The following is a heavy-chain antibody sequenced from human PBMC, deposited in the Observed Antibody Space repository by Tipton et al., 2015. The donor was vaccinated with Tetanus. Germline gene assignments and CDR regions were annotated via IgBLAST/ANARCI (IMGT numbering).Heavy chain of an antibody. CDR3: ARQIRSGTWLFDY. D-gene: IGHD1-1*01. V-gene: IGHV3-30*09. Sequence: SLRLSCAGSGFTFSSYPLHWVRQTPGKGLEWVAVISTDGSYKNYPDSIRGRFAIPRDNSRNTVFLQMNSLRAEDTAVYYCARQIRSGTWLFDYWGQGTLVTVSA. CDR2: ISTDGSYK. CDR1: GFTFSSYP. J-gene: IGHJ4*02.